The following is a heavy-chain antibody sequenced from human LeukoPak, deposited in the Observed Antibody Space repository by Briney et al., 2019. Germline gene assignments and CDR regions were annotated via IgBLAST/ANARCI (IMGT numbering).Heavy chain of an antibody. CDR3: ARGSGRLLRNWFDP. J-gene: IGHJ5*02. Sequence: PSGTLPLTCAVSGGSISSSNWWSWVRQPPGKGLEWIGEIYHSGSTNYNPSIKSRVTISVDKSKNQFSLKLSSVTAADTAVYYCARGSGRLLRNWFDPWGQGTLVTVSS. V-gene: IGHV4-4*02. CDR2: IYHSGST. D-gene: IGHD2/OR15-2a*01. CDR1: GGSISSSNW.